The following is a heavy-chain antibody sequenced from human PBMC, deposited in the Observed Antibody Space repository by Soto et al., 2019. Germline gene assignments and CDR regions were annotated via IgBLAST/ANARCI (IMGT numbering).Heavy chain of an antibody. Sequence: GSLRLSCAASGFTFSSYSMNWVRQAPGKGLEWVSYISSSSSTIYYADSVKGRFTISRDNAKNSLYLQMNSLRDEDTAVYYCARDRIVLMVYAYAHGAFDIWGQGTMVTVSS. D-gene: IGHD2-8*01. V-gene: IGHV3-48*02. CDR2: ISSSSSTI. J-gene: IGHJ3*02. CDR1: GFTFSSYS. CDR3: ARDRIVLMVYAYAHGAFDI.